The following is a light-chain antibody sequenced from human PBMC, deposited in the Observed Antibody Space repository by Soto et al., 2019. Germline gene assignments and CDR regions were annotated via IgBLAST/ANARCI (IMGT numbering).Light chain of an antibody. CDR2: EVT. Sequence: LTQPASVSGSPGQSITISCTGTSGDIGSYNRVSWYQQHPGKAPKLIIYEVTDRPSGVSNRFSGSKSGNTASLTISGLQAEDEAEYYCSSYTNINTRACVFGTGTKV. J-gene: IGLJ1*01. CDR1: SGDIGSYNR. V-gene: IGLV2-14*01. CDR3: SSYTNINTRACV.